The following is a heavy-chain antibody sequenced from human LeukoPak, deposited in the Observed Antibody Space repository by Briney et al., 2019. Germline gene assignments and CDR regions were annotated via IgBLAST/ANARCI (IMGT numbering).Heavy chain of an antibody. Sequence: GGSLRLSCAASGFTVSSNYMSWVRQAPGKGLEWVSVIYSGGSTYYADSVKGRFTISRDNPKNTLYLQMNSLRAEDTAVYYCAREVAYCGGDCYSDYYYYYGMDVWGQGTTVTVSS. J-gene: IGHJ6*02. CDR2: IYSGGST. CDR1: GFTVSSNY. V-gene: IGHV3-66*01. CDR3: AREVAYCGGDCYSDYYYYYGMDV. D-gene: IGHD2-21*02.